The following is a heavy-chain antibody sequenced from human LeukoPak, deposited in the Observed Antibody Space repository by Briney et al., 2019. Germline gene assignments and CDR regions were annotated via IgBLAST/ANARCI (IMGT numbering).Heavy chain of an antibody. CDR3: ARDFNYYDSSGYHE. CDR2: IYYSGST. J-gene: IGHJ4*02. CDR1: GGSISSYY. V-gene: IGHV4-59*12. Sequence: PSETLSLTCTVSGGSISSYYWSWIRQPPGKGLEWIGYIYYSGSTNYNPSLKSRVTMSLDTSKNQFSLKLSSVTAADTAVYYCARDFNYYDSSGYHEWGQETLVTVSS. D-gene: IGHD3-22*01.